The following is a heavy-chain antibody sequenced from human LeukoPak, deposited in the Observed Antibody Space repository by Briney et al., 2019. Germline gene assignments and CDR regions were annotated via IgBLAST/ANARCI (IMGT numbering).Heavy chain of an antibody. CDR1: GFTFSSYA. V-gene: IGHV3-30*04. CDR3: ARDEGGTTLDY. Sequence: PGRSLRLSCAASGFTFSSYAMHCVRQAPGKGLEWVAVISYDGSNKYYADSVKGRFTISRDNSKNTLYLQMNSLRAEDTAVYYCARDEGGTTLDYWGQGTLVTVSS. J-gene: IGHJ4*02. CDR2: ISYDGSNK. D-gene: IGHD1-1*01.